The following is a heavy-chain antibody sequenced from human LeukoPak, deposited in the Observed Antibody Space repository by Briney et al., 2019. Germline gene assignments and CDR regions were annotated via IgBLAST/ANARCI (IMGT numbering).Heavy chain of an antibody. CDR1: GFTFDDYA. D-gene: IGHD1-1*01. CDR3: AKDSTGTPGTADY. CDR2: ISWNSGSI. J-gene: IGHJ4*02. Sequence: GRSLRLSCAASGFTFDDYAMHWVRQAPGKGLEWVSGISWNSGSIGYADSVKGRFTISRDNAKNSLYLQMNSLRAEDTALYYCAKDSTGTPGTADYWGQGTLVTVSS. V-gene: IGHV3-9*01.